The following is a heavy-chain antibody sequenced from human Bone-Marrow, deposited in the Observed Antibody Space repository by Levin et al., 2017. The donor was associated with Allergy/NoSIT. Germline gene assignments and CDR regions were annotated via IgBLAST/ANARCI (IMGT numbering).Heavy chain of an antibody. CDR3: ATDRGSRNGPHYFQH. CDR1: GRSISSGGFY. J-gene: IGHJ1*01. V-gene: IGHV4-31*03. CDR2: IYYPGPT. D-gene: IGHD5-18*01. Sequence: LRLSCTVSGRSISSGGFYWTWIRQHPGKGLEWIGYIYYPGPTYYNPSLESRAAISVDTSQNQFSLKLRSMTAADSAMYFCATDRGSRNGPHYFQHWGQGTLVTVSS.